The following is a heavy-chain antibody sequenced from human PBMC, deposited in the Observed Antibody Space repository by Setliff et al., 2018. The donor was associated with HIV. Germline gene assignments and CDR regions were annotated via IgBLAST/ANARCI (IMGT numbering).Heavy chain of an antibody. Sequence: GGSLRLSCTASVIPFSAHTLNWVRQAPGKGLEWVSGISGSGDSTYYAASVKGRFIISRDNSKDILSLQMNSVRAEDTGLYFCAKDYTATFWEYNWFDLWGQGILVTVSS. CDR3: AKDYTATFWEYNWFDL. J-gene: IGHJ5*02. V-gene: IGHV3-23*01. CDR2: ISGSGDST. CDR1: VIPFSAHT. D-gene: IGHD3-3*01.